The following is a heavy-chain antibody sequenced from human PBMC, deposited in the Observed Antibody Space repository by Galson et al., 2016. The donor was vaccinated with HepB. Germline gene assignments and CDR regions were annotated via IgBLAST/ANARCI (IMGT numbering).Heavy chain of an antibody. CDR1: GFTLNKNN. CDR2: ISTGSRYI. CDR3: ARDRRYQLLSAFDY. J-gene: IGHJ4*02. D-gene: IGHD2-2*01. Sequence: SLRLSCAASGFTLNKNNMNWVRKAPGKGLEWVSSISTGSRYIYYADSVKGRFTISRDNAKNSLYLQMNSLRAEDTAVYYCARDRRYQLLSAFDYWGQGTLVTVSS. V-gene: IGHV3-21*01.